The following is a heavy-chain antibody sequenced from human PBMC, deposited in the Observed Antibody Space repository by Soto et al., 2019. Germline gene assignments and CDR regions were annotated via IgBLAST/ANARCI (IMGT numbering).Heavy chain of an antibody. D-gene: IGHD6-19*01. J-gene: IGHJ3*02. CDR2: INYSGST. Sequence: PSETLSLTCAVSGGSLSDYFWSWIRQPPGMGLEWIGEINYSGSTNYNPSLKSRVNISVDTSKNQFSLKLSSVTAADTAMYYCARHSSGWYEFDIWGQGTMVTVSS. CDR3: ARHSSGWYEFDI. CDR1: GGSLSDYF. V-gene: IGHV4-34*01.